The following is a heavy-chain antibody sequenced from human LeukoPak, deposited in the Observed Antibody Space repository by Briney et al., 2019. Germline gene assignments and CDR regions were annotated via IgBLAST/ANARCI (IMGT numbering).Heavy chain of an antibody. CDR3: ASAPPTELYYYYMDV. V-gene: IGHV1-2*02. CDR2: INPNSGGT. Sequence: ASVKVSCKASGYTFTGYYMHWVRQAPGQGLEWMGWINPNSGGTNYAQKFQGRVTMTRDTSISTAYMELSRLRSDDTAVYYCASAPPTELYYYYMDVWGKGTTVTVSS. D-gene: IGHD1-1*01. CDR1: GYTFTGYY. J-gene: IGHJ6*03.